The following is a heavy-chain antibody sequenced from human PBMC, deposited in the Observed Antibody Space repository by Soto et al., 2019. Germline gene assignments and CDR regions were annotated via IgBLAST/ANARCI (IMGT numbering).Heavy chain of an antibody. CDR2: ITPIFGTA. CDR1: GGTFNSYA. Sequence: GASVKVSCKASGGTFNSYAIAWVRQAPGQGLEWMGGITPIFGTAKYAQRFQGRVTLIADESTSTAYMELSSLRSEDTAVYYCARETRRATAMEHYYYYYYGMDVWGQGTTVTVSS. V-gene: IGHV1-69*13. D-gene: IGHD5-18*01. J-gene: IGHJ6*02. CDR3: ARETRRATAMEHYYYYYYGMDV.